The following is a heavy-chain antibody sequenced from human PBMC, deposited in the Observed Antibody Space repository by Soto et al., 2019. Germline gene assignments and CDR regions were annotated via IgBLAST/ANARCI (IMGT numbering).Heavy chain of an antibody. CDR1: GFTFGRHG. CDR3: ARDDDYGDNGLDY. Sequence: QVPLVESGGGVVQPGGSLRLSCAASGFTFGRHGMHWVRQAPGKGLEWVAVIGSDGRRDSYADSVKGRFTISRDNGQNTLYLQMNSLSAEDTAVYYCARDDDYGDNGLDYWGQGTLVTVSS. D-gene: IGHD4-17*01. V-gene: IGHV3-33*01. J-gene: IGHJ4*02. CDR2: IGSDGRRD.